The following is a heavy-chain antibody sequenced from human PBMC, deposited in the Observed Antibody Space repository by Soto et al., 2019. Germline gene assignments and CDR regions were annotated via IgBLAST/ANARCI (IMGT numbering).Heavy chain of an antibody. Sequence: SETLSLTCTVSGASVSSGGYYWSWIRQHPEKGLEWIGYIYNSGLISYNPSLKSRIVVSRDTSRSQLSLKVTSVTAADTAVYFCARSRRGAVATFDLWRQGTPVTVSS. CDR1: GASVSSGGYY. CDR3: ARSRRGAVATFDL. V-gene: IGHV4-31*03. D-gene: IGHD2-15*01. J-gene: IGHJ4*02. CDR2: IYNSGLI.